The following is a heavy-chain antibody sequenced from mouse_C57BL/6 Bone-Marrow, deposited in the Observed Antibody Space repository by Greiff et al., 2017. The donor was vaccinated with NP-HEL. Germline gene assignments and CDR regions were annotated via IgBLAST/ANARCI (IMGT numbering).Heavy chain of an antibody. J-gene: IGHJ1*03. V-gene: IGHV1-59*01. CDR2: IDPSDSYT. CDR3: ARPFITTVVGRYFDV. Sequence: VQLQQPGAELVRPGTSVKLSCKASGYTFTSYWMHWVKQRPGQGLEWIGVIDPSDSYTNYNQKFKGKATLTVDTSSSTAYMQLSSLTSEDSAVYYCARPFITTVVGRYFDVWGTGTTVTVSS. D-gene: IGHD1-1*01. CDR1: GYTFTSYW.